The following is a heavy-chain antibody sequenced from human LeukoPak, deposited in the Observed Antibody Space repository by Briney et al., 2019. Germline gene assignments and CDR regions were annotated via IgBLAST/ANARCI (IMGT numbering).Heavy chain of an antibody. CDR2: IRYDGSNK. Sequence: GGSLRLSCAASGFTISSYGMHWVRQAPGKGLEWVAFIRYDGSNKYYADSVKGRFTISRDNSKNTLYLQMNSLRAEDTAVYYCAKGMRDSSSSYYYYYYMDVWGKGTTVTVSS. V-gene: IGHV3-30*02. CDR1: GFTISSYG. CDR3: AKGMRDSSSSYYYYYYMDV. D-gene: IGHD6-13*01. J-gene: IGHJ6*03.